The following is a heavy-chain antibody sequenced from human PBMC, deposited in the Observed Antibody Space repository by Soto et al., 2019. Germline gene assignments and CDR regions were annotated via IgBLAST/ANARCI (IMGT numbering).Heavy chain of an antibody. CDR2: INPNSGGT. CDR3: ARVVAAAGTPYYGMDV. D-gene: IGHD6-13*01. CDR1: GYTFTAYH. V-gene: IGHV1-2*04. Sequence: ASVKVSCKASGYTFTAYHMHWVRQAPGQGLEWMGWINPNSGGTNYAQKFQGWVTMTRDTSISTAYMELSRLRSDDTAVYYCARVVAAAGTPYYGMDVWGQGTTVTVSS. J-gene: IGHJ6*02.